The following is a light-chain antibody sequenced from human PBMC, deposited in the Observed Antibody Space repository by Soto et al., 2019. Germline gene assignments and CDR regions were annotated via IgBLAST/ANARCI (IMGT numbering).Light chain of an antibody. V-gene: IGKV3-20*01. CDR2: GAS. CDR1: QSVSSSY. J-gene: IGKJ5*01. CDR3: KKYGSSPIT. Sequence: SPGTLSLSPGERATLSCRASQSVSSSYLAWYQQKPGQAPRLLIYGASSRATGIPDRFSGSGSGTDFTLTISRLEPEDFAVYYCKKYGSSPITFAQGTRLAIK.